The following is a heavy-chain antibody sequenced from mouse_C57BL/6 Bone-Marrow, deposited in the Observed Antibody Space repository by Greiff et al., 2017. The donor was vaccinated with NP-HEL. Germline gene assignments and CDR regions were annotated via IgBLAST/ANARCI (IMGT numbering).Heavy chain of an antibody. D-gene: IGHD4-1*01. V-gene: IGHV1-61*01. CDR2: IYPSDSET. J-gene: IGHJ4*01. CDR1: GYTFTSYW. CDR3: ARSWDLYAMDY. Sequence: VQLQQPGAELVRPGSSVKLSCKASGYTFTSYWMDWVKQRPGQGLEWIGNIYPSDSETHYNQKFKDKATLTVDKSSSTAYMQLSSLTSEDSAVYYCARSWDLYAMDYWGQGTSVTVSS.